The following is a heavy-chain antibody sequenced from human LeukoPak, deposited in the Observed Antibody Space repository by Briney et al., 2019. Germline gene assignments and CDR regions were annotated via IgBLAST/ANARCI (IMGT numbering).Heavy chain of an antibody. J-gene: IGHJ4*02. CDR2: VYPGDSDT. CDR1: GYSFTNFW. Sequence: GESLKISCKGSGYSFTNFWIGWVRQKPGKGLEWMGMVYPGDSDTRDSPSFQGQVTISADKSISTAYLQWRSLEASDTAMYYCVRHVGSRDGPTPPYWGQGALLTVSS. CDR3: VRHVGSRDGPTPPY. V-gene: IGHV5-51*01. D-gene: IGHD5-24*01.